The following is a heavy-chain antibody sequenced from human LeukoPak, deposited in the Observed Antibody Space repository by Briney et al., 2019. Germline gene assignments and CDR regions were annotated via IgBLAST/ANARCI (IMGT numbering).Heavy chain of an antibody. Sequence: PSETLSLTCTVSGGSISSYYWSWIRQPPGKGLEWIGYIYYSGSTSYNPSLKSRVTISVDTSKNQFSLKLSSVTAADTAVYYCARGSIFGVVIGEIDYWGQGTLVTVSS. CDR1: GGSISSYY. CDR2: IYYSGST. D-gene: IGHD3-3*01. V-gene: IGHV4-59*01. J-gene: IGHJ4*02. CDR3: ARGSIFGVVIGEIDY.